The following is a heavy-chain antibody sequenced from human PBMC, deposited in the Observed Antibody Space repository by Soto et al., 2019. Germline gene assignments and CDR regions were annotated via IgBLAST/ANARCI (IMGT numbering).Heavy chain of an antibody. Sequence: EAQLLESGGGLVQPGESLTLSCVASHFAFNIDAMTWVRQAPGKGLGWVSSMSGSGSSIYYADSVKGRFTITRDKSKQTLYLQMHSLRAEDTAVYWCARDNWNGAYYGLDVWGQGTTVTVS. CDR3: ARDNWNGAYYGLDV. CDR1: HFAFNIDA. CDR2: MSGSGSSI. V-gene: IGHV3-23*01. D-gene: IGHD1-20*01. J-gene: IGHJ6*02.